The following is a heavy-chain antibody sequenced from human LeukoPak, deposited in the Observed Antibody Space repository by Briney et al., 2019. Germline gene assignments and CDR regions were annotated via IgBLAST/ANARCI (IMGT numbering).Heavy chain of an antibody. CDR1: GFTFGLTFSNYV. V-gene: IGHV3-23*01. CDR3: ANGPSGSAISFDF. Sequence: GGSLRLSCAASGFTFGLTFSNYVMSWVRQAPGKGLEWVSGISGSGGRTYYTDSVKGRFTISRDNSKNTLYLQMNSLRAEDTAIYYCANGPSGSAISFDFWVQGTLVTVSS. D-gene: IGHD5-18*01. CDR2: ISGSGGRT. J-gene: IGHJ4*02.